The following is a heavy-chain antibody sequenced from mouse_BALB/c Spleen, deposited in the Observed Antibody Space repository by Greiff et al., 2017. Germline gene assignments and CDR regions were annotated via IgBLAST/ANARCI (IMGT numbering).Heavy chain of an antibody. V-gene: IGHV2-9*02. CDR1: GFSLTSYG. CDR2: IWAGGST. D-gene: IGHD2-12*01. CDR3: GRESCYRYVDY. Sequence: QVQLQQSGPGLVAPSQSLSITCTVSGFSLTSYGVHWVRQPPGKGLEWLGVIWAGGSTNYNSARMSRLSISKDNSTSQVILKMNSLQTDDTAMYYCGRESCYRYVDYWGQGTTVTVSS. J-gene: IGHJ2*01.